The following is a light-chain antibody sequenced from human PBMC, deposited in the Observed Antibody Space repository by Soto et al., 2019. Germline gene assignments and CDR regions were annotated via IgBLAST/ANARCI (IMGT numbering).Light chain of an antibody. Sequence: DIRVTQAPTTLAASLGVRVTITCRASESIRTWLAWYQHKPGKAPKFLIYDASTLESGVPSRFSGSRSGPDFTLTISSLQPDDFATYYCQQSYSGPPTCGQGTRWIS. CDR3: QQSYSGPPT. CDR2: DAS. CDR1: ESIRTW. J-gene: IGKJ1*01. V-gene: IGKV1-5*01.